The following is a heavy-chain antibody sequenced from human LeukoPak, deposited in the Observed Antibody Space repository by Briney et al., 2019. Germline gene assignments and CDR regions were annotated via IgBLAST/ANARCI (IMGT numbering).Heavy chain of an antibody. CDR2: IYYSGST. J-gene: IGHJ4*02. V-gene: IGHV4-59*08. Sequence: PETLSLTCTVSGGSISSYYWSWIRQPPGKGLEWIGYIYYSGSTNYNPSLKSRVTISVDTSKNQFSLKLSSVTAADTAVYYCAGGELLWFGEYWGQGTLVTVSS. CDR1: GGSISSYY. D-gene: IGHD3-10*01. CDR3: AGGELLWFGEY.